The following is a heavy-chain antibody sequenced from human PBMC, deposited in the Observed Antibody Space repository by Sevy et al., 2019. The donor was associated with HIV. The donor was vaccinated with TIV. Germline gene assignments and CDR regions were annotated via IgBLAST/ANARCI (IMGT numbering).Heavy chain of an antibody. CDR3: ASHSSSWSSFDY. CDR2: INPNSGGT. D-gene: IGHD6-13*01. V-gene: IGHV1-2*02. J-gene: IGHJ4*02. CDR1: GYTFTGYY. Sequence: ASVKVSCKASGYTFTGYYMHWVRQAPGQGLEWMGWINPNSGGTNYAQKFQGRVTMTRDTSISTAYMELSRRRSDDTAVYYCASHSSSWSSFDYWGQGTLVTVSS.